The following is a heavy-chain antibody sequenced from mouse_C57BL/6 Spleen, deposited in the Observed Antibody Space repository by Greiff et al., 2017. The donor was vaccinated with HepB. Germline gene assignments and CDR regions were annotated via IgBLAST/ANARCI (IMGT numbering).Heavy chain of an antibody. Sequence: VQLQQSGAELVRPGASVTLSCKASGYTFTDYEMHWVKQTPVHGLEWIGAIDPETGGTAYNQKFKGKAILTADKSSSTAYMELRSLTSEDSAVYYCTREGKSYYYGSSYGYFDVWGTGTTVTVSS. D-gene: IGHD1-1*01. CDR1: GYTFTDYE. J-gene: IGHJ1*03. CDR2: IDPETGGT. CDR3: TREGKSYYYGSSYGYFDV. V-gene: IGHV1-15*01.